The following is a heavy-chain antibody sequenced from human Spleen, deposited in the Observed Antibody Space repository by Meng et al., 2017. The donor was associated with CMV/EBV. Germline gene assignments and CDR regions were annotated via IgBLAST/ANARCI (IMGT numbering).Heavy chain of an antibody. Sequence: ASVKVSCKASGNTFTTYYIHWMRQAPGQGLEWMGLINPRGGSTTYAQTFQDRFTMTRDTSTSTVYMELSSLRSEDTAVYYCARDSGGSYSLPLEYWGQGTLVTVSS. J-gene: IGHJ4*02. CDR2: INPRGGST. CDR3: ARDSGGSYSLPLEY. D-gene: IGHD1-26*01. CDR1: GNTFTTYY. V-gene: IGHV1-46*01.